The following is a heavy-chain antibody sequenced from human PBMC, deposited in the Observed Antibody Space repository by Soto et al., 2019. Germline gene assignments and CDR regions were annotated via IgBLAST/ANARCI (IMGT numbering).Heavy chain of an antibody. CDR3: ARDSAIAADDYYAMDV. J-gene: IGHJ6*02. D-gene: IGHD6-13*01. CDR1: GGAFNSYA. V-gene: IGHV1-69*13. CDR2: IIPIFGTA. Sequence: SVAVCWDECGGAFNSYAISWVRHSPGKGLEWMGGIIPIFGTANYAQKFQGRVTITADESTSTAYMELSSLRSEDTAVYYCARDSAIAADDYYAMDVWCHGTRSPAP.